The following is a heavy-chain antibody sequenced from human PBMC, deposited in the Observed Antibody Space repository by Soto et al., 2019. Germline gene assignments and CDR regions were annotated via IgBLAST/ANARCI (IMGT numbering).Heavy chain of an antibody. Sequence: SGGSLRLSCAASGFTFDDYAMHWVRQAPGKGLEWVSGISWNSGSIGYADSVKGRFTISRDNAKNSLYLQMNSLRAEDTALYYCAKDVGALTWYFDLWGRGTLVTVSS. CDR3: AKDVGALTWYFDL. CDR2: ISWNSGSI. V-gene: IGHV3-9*01. J-gene: IGHJ2*01. D-gene: IGHD1-26*01. CDR1: GFTFDDYA.